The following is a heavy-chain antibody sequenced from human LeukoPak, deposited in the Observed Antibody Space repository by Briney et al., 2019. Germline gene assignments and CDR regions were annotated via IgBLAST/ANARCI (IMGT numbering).Heavy chain of an antibody. CDR3: ARGSAVTGVH. V-gene: IGHV3-74*01. CDR1: GFTFSSYW. J-gene: IGHJ4*02. D-gene: IGHD1-14*01. Sequence: GESLRLSCADSGFTFSSYWMHWVRQAPGKGLVWISRINSDGSTTSYADSVKGRFTISRDNAKNTLYLQMNSLRAEDTAMYYCARGSAVTGVHWGQGTLVTVSS. CDR2: INSDGSTT.